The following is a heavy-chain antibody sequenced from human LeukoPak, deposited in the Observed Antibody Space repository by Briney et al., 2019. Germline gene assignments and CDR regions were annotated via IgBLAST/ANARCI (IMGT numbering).Heavy chain of an antibody. J-gene: IGHJ4*02. V-gene: IGHV1-46*01. CDR3: AKARSLGVTAAINY. Sequence: GASVKVSCKASGYTFTSNYIHWVRQAPGQGLEWMGMIYPRDGSTSYAQKFQGRVTVTRDTSTSTVHMELSGLRSEDTAVYYCAKARSLGVTAAINYWGQGTLVTVSS. CDR1: GYTFTSNY. CDR2: IYPRDGST. D-gene: IGHD2-2*02.